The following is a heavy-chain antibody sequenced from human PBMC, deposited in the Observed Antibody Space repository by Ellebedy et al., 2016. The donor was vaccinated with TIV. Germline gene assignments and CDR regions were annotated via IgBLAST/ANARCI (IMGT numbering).Heavy chain of an antibody. CDR2: IIPIFGTA. CDR1: GGTFSSYA. J-gene: IGHJ6*02. Sequence: SVKVSCXASGGTFSSYAISWVRQAPGQGLEWMGGIIPIFGTANYAQKFQGRVTITADESTSTAYMELSSLRSEDTAVYYCARGTGSYYYGSGRLYGMDVWGQGTTVTVSS. CDR3: ARGTGSYYYGSGRLYGMDV. D-gene: IGHD3-10*01. V-gene: IGHV1-69*13.